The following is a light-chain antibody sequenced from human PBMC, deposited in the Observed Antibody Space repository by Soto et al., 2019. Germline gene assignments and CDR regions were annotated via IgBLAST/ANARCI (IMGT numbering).Light chain of an antibody. V-gene: IGKV3-20*01. Sequence: DIVLTQSPGTLSLSPGERATLSCRASQSVSSSYLAWYQQKPGQAPRLLIYGASIRATGIPDRFSGSGSGTDFTLTISRLEPEDFAVDYGQQYGSSPLTFGGGTKVEIK. CDR1: QSVSSSY. CDR3: QQYGSSPLT. CDR2: GAS. J-gene: IGKJ4*01.